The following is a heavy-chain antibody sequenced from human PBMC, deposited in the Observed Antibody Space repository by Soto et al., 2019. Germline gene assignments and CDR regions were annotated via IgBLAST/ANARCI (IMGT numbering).Heavy chain of an antibody. Sequence: EVQLVESGGGLVQPGGSQRLSCAASGFTFSDHYKDCVRQAPGKGLEWVGLIRDKANSYTTEYAASVRGRFTISGDESKNSVYLQMNSLKTEDTAVYYCARRPGSGRSVDYWGQGTLVTVSS. D-gene: IGHD3-10*01. V-gene: IGHV3-72*01. CDR1: GFTFSDHY. CDR2: IRDKANSYTT. CDR3: ARRPGSGRSVDY. J-gene: IGHJ4*02.